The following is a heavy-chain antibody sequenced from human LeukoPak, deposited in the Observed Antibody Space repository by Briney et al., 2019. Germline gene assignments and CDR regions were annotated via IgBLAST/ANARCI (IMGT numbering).Heavy chain of an antibody. CDR1: AFTLSTYA. Sequence: GGSLRLSCAASAFTLSTYAMSWVRQAPGKVLEWVSAISDSGNTYHADSVKGRFTISRDSSKNTLFLQMNRLRPEDAAVYYCAKAPVTTCRGAYCYPFDYWGQGTLVTVSS. J-gene: IGHJ4*02. D-gene: IGHD2-21*01. CDR2: ISDSGNT. CDR3: AKAPVTTCRGAYCYPFDY. V-gene: IGHV3-23*01.